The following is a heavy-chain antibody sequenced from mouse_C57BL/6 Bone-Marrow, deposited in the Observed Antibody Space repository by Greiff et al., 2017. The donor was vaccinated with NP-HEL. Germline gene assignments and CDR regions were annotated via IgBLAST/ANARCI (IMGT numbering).Heavy chain of an antibody. Sequence: EVQLQQSGPVLVKPGASVKMSRKASGYTFTDYYMNWVKQSHGKSLEWIGVINPYNGGTSYNQKFKGKATLTVDKSSSTAYMELNSLTSEDSAVYYCARGDYYGSSYWYFDVWGTGTTVTVSS. CDR2: INPYNGGT. D-gene: IGHD1-1*01. J-gene: IGHJ1*03. CDR1: GYTFTDYY. V-gene: IGHV1-19*01. CDR3: ARGDYYGSSYWYFDV.